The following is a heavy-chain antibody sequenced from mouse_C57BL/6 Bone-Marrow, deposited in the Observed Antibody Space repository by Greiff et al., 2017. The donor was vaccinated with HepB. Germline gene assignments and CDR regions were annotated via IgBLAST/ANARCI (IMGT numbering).Heavy chain of an antibody. D-gene: IGHD1-1*01. CDR1: GYSFTDYN. J-gene: IGHJ1*03. V-gene: IGHV1-39*01. Sequence: EVQLQQSGPELVKPGASVKISCKASGYSFTDYNMNWVKQSNGKSLEWIGVINPNDGTTSYNQKFKGKATLTVEQSSSTAYMQLNSLTSEDSAVYYCARWKGVLRSYWYFDVWGTGTTVTVSS. CDR3: ARWKGVLRSYWYFDV. CDR2: INPNDGTT.